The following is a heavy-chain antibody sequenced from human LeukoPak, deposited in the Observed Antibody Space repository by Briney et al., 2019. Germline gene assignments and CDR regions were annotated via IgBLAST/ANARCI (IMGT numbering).Heavy chain of an antibody. CDR3: ATYSITGAWAEYFLH. CDR2: IHISGTT. Sequence: PSETLSLTSTVSGGSISDYYWSWVRQPAGKGLEWIGRIHISGTTYYNPSLKSRFTMSIDTSKNQFSLKLSSVTAADTAVYYCATYSITGAWAEYFLHWGQGTLVTVSS. V-gene: IGHV4-4*07. D-gene: IGHD2/OR15-2a*01. J-gene: IGHJ1*01. CDR1: GGSISDYY.